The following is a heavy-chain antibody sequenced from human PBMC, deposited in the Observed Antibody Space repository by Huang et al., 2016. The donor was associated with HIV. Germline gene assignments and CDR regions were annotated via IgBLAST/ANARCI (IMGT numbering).Heavy chain of an antibody. D-gene: IGHD2-2*01. CDR2: FYTSGNT. V-gene: IGHV4-4*07. CDR3: ARENEFCGSTNCHHYYYGLDV. CDR1: GGSISTYS. Sequence: QVQLQESGPGLVKPSETLSLTCTVSGGSISTYSWSWIRQSAGQGLEWIGRFYTSGNTNYNPSLRSRVTMSVDTSKNQFSLRLTSVTAADTAVYYCARENEFCGSTNCHHYYYGLDVWGQGTTVTVSS. J-gene: IGHJ6*02.